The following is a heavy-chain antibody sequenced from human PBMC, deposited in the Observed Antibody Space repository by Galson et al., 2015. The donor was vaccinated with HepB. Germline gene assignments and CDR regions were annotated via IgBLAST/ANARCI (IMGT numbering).Heavy chain of an antibody. V-gene: IGHV4-30-4*07. D-gene: IGHD5-18*01. CDR1: GGSINSGAYP. J-gene: IGHJ3*02. CDR2: IYDSGKT. CDR3: ARASPGYAYGTGDAFDI. Sequence: TLSLTCAVSGGSINSGAYPWSWIRQPPGKGLEWIGYIYDSGKTYYNPSLKSRVSISLDPSTKQFSLNLRSVTAADTAVYYCARASPGYAYGTGDAFDIWGQGTLVTVSA.